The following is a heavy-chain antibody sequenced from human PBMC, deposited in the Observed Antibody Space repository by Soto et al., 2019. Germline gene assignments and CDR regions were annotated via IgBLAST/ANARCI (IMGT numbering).Heavy chain of an antibody. CDR2: IGGDGSTT. D-gene: IGHD3-10*01. CDR1: GFTFSDYW. V-gene: IGHV3-74*01. J-gene: IGHJ6*01. CDR3: ARGIRGHYGKDV. Sequence: EVQLVESGGGLVQPGGSLRLSCAASGFTFSDYWIHWVRQAPGKGLVWVSRIGGDGSTTNYADSVKGRFTVSRDNAKNTVYLQMNSLRAEDTALYYCARGIRGHYGKDVW.